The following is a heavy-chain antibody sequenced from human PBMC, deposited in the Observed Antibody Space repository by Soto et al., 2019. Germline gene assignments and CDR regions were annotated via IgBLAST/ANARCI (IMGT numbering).Heavy chain of an antibody. CDR2: ISYSGST. CDR1: GGSISSSY. Sequence: PSETLSLTCSVSGGSISSSYWSWIRQPPGKGLEWIGYISYSGSTTYNPSLKSRITLSVDTSKNQFSLRVSSVTAADTAVYYCARGHRAMEYYYYYGMDVWGQGTTVTVSS. V-gene: IGHV4-59*01. CDR3: ARGHRAMEYYYYYGMDV. J-gene: IGHJ6*02. D-gene: IGHD5-18*01.